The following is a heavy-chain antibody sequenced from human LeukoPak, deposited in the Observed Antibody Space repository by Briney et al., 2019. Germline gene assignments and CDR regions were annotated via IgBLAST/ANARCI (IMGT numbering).Heavy chain of an antibody. CDR2: IYYSGST. V-gene: IGHV4-30-4*01. J-gene: IGHJ5*02. Sequence: SETLSLTCTVSGGSIGSGDYYWSWIRQPPGKGLEWIGYIYYSGSTYYNPSLKSRVTISVDTSKNQFPLKLSSVTAADTAVYYCASAESDYGDYTSWGQGTLVTVSS. CDR1: GGSIGSGDYY. D-gene: IGHD4-17*01. CDR3: ASAESDYGDYTS.